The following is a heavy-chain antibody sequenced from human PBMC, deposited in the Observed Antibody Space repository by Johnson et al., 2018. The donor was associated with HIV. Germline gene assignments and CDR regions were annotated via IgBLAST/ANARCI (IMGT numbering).Heavy chain of an antibody. J-gene: IGHJ3*01. D-gene: IGHD3-22*01. CDR3: AREISRYYYDYAAFDL. CDR2: ISYSGSST. CDR1: GFRFDSHD. V-gene: IGHV3-23*04. Sequence: VQLVESGGGLVQPGGSLRLSCAATGFRFDSHDINWVRQAPGKGLQWVSAISYSGSSTYYADSVKGRFTISRDNSRSSVYLHMINLRADDTALYYCAREISRYYYDYAAFDLWGQGTTVTVSS.